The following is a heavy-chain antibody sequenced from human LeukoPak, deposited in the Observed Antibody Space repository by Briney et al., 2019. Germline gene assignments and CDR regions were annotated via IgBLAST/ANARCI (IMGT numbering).Heavy chain of an antibody. CDR2: IYYSGST. Sequence: SETLSLTCTVSGGSISSGGYYWSWIRQHPGKGLEWIGYIYYSGSTYYNPSLKSRVTISVDTSKNQFSLKLSSVTAADTAVYYCARGRRPRNAFDIWGQGTMVTVSS. V-gene: IGHV4-31*03. CDR3: ARGRRPRNAFDI. D-gene: IGHD6-6*01. J-gene: IGHJ3*02. CDR1: GGSISSGGYY.